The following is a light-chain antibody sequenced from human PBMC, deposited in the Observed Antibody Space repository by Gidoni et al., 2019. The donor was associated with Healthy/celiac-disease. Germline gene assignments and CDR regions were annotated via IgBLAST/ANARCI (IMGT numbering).Light chain of an antibody. V-gene: IGKV2-28*01. CDR1: QSLLHSNGYNY. J-gene: IGKJ1*01. Sequence: DIVMTQSPLSLPVTPGEPASISCRSSQSLLHSNGYNYLDWYLQKPGQSPQLLIYLGSNRASGVPDRFSGSGSGTDFTLKISRVEAEDVGVYDCMQALQTPPTXGXGTKVEIK. CDR2: LGS. CDR3: MQALQTPPT.